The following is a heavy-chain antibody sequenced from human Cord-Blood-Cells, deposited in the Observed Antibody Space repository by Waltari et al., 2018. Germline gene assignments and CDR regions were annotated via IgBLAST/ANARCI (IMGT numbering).Heavy chain of an antibody. CDR2: ISYDGSNK. V-gene: IGHV3-30-3*01. CDR3: ARAYSSSSGDFDL. D-gene: IGHD6-6*01. J-gene: IGHJ2*01. CDR1: GFTSSRFA. Sequence: QVQLVESGGGEVQPGRSRRLSCAASGFTSSRFAMHWARQAPGKGLEWLAVISYDGSNKYYADSVKGRFTISRDNSKNTLYLQMNSLRAEDTAVYYCARAYSSSSGDFDLWGRGTLVTVSS.